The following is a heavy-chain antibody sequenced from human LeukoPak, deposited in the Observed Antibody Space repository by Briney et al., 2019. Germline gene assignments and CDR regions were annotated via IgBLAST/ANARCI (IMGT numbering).Heavy chain of an antibody. J-gene: IGHJ4*02. CDR3: ARNVRDTGAFDY. Sequence: ASVKVSFTASGYTFTSYDINWVRQAPGQGLEWMGWMNPNSDNAGYAQKFQGRVTMTRNPSISTAYMELSSLRSEDTAVYYCARNVRDTGAFDYWGQGTLVTVSS. CDR2: MNPNSDNA. CDR1: GYTFTSYD. V-gene: IGHV1-8*01. D-gene: IGHD5-18*01.